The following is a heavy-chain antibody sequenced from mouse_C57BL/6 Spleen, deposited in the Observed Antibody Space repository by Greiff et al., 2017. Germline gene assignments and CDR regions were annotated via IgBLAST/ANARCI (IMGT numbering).Heavy chain of an antibody. J-gene: IGHJ1*03. CDR3: AGAGTRTSWYFDV. Sequence: VQLQQSGAELAKPGASVKLSCKASGYTFTSYWMNWVNQRPGQGLEWIGYINPSSGYTKYNQKFKDKATLTADKSSSTAYMQLSSLTYEDSAVYYCAGAGTRTSWYFDVWGKGTTVTVSS. D-gene: IGHD1-3*01. CDR2: INPSSGYT. CDR1: GYTFTSYW. V-gene: IGHV1-7*01.